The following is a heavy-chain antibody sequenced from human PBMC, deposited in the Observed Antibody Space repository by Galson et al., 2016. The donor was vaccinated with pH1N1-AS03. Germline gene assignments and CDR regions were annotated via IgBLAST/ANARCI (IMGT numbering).Heavy chain of an antibody. V-gene: IGHV3-7*01. D-gene: IGHD4-23*01. CDR1: GFTFRSYW. Sequence: PRLSCAASGFTFRSYWMTWVRQAPGKGLEWVANIKQDGSENYSLDSVKGRFTISRDNVENSVYLQLNSLKVEDTAMYYCARIKGGGNSDGFDIWGLGTKVIVSS. J-gene: IGHJ3*02. CDR3: ARIKGGGNSDGFDI. CDR2: IKQDGSEN.